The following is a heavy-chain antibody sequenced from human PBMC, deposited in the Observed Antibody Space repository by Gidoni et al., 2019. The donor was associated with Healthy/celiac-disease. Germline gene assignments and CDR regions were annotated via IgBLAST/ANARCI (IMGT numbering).Heavy chain of an antibody. V-gene: IGHV4-59*01. CDR1: GGSISSYY. CDR2: IYYSGST. CDR3: ARVAPGGYDFWSGYYNDYYYYGMDV. J-gene: IGHJ6*02. D-gene: IGHD3-3*01. Sequence: QVQLQESGPGLVKPSETLSLTCTVSGGSISSYYSSWMRQPPGKGLEWIGYIYYSGSTNYNPSLKSRVTISVDTSKNQFSLKLSSVTAADTAVYYCARVAPGGYDFWSGYYNDYYYYGMDVWGQGTTVTVSS.